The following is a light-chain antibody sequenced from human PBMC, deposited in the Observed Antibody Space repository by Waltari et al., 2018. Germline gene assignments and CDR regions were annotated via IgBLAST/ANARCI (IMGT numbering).Light chain of an antibody. CDR3: LQHSNYPFT. CDR2: ATS. CDR1: QNITKY. V-gene: IGKV1-39*02. Sequence: GDRVNITCRAGQNITKYLSSYHQGPGKALNLLICATSSLQSGVASRFSGTGSGTDFTLTLTSLQPEYFPTYYCLQHSNYPFTFGPGTTVDVK. J-gene: IGKJ3*01.